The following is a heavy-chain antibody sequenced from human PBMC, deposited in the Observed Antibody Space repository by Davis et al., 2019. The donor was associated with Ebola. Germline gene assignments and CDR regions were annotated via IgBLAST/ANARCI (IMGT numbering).Heavy chain of an antibody. CDR1: GFTFSSYA. D-gene: IGHD3-3*01. Sequence: GESLKISCAASGFTFSSYAMHWVRQAPGKGLEWVAVISYDGSNKYYADSVKGRFTISRDNSKNTLYLQMNSLRAEDTAVYYCAIGKDEWLSTEPFDYWGQGTLVTVSS. J-gene: IGHJ4*02. V-gene: IGHV3-30-3*01. CDR2: ISYDGSNK. CDR3: AIGKDEWLSTEPFDY.